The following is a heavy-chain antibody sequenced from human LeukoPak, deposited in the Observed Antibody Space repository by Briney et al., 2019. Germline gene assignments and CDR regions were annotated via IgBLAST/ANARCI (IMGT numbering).Heavy chain of an antibody. J-gene: IGHJ4*02. Sequence: SETLSLTCTVSNGSISSFYWTWIRQPPGKGREWIGYIYYTGTTDYNPSLKSRVTISVDTSKNQFSLKLSSVTAADTAVYYCARGYGRYFDYWGQGTLVTVSS. V-gene: IGHV4-59*01. D-gene: IGHD5-18*01. CDR1: NGSISSFY. CDR3: ARGYGRYFDY. CDR2: IYYTGTT.